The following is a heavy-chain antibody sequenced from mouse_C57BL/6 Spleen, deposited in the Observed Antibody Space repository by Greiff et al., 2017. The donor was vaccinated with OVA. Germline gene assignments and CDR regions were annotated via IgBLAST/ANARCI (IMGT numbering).Heavy chain of an antibody. D-gene: IGHD1-1*01. J-gene: IGHJ2*01. Sequence: EVKLVESGGGLVQPKGSLKLSCAASGFSFNTYAMNWVRQAPGKGLEWVARIRSKSNNYATYYADSVKDRFTISRDDSESMLYLQMNNLKTEDTAMYYCVRSPSYGSSGTFDYWGQGTTLTVSS. CDR2: IRSKSNNYAT. CDR1: GFSFNTYA. CDR3: VRSPSYGSSGTFDY. V-gene: IGHV10-1*01.